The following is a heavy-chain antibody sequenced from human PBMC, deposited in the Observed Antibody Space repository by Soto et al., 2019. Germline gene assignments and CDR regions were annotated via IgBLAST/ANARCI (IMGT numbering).Heavy chain of an antibody. D-gene: IGHD3-3*01. Sequence: GGSLRLSCAASGFTVSSNYMSWVRQAPGKGLEWVSVIYSGGSTYYADSVKGRFTISRDNSKNTLYLQMNSLRAEDTAVYYCARVGPYYDFWSGKSPVANYYMDVWGKGTTVTVSS. CDR2: IYSGGST. V-gene: IGHV3-66*01. J-gene: IGHJ6*03. CDR3: ARVGPYYDFWSGKSPVANYYMDV. CDR1: GFTVSSNY.